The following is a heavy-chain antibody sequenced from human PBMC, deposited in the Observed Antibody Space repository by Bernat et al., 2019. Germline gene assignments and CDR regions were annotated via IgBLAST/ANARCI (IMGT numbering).Heavy chain of an antibody. CDR1: GYTFTGYY. CDR3: ARGRYCRGGSCHYNWFDP. Sequence: QVQLVQSGAEVKKPGASVKVSCKASGYTFTGYYMHWVRQAPGQGLEWMGWINPNSGGTNYAQKFQGWVTMTRDTSISTAYMELSRLRSDDTAVYYCARGRYCRGGSCHYNWFDPWGQGTLVTVSS. CDR2: INPNSGGT. D-gene: IGHD2-15*01. J-gene: IGHJ5*02. V-gene: IGHV1-2*04.